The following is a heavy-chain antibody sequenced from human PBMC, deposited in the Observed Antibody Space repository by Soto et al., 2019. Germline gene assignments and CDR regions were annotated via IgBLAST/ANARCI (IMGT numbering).Heavy chain of an antibody. CDR2: IIPIFGTA. Sequence: AASVKVSCKASGGTFSSYAISWVRQAPGQGLEWMGGIIPIFGTANYAQKFQGRVTITADKSTSTAYMELSSLRSEDTAVYYCAREVPQLWLGELRWFDPWGQGTLVTVSS. J-gene: IGHJ5*02. CDR3: AREVPQLWLGELRWFDP. V-gene: IGHV1-69*06. D-gene: IGHD5-18*01. CDR1: GGTFSSYA.